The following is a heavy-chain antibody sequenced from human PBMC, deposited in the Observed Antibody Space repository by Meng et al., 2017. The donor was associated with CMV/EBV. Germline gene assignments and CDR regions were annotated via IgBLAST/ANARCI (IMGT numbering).Heavy chain of an antibody. CDR1: GGSISSYY. V-gene: IGHV4-59*01. CDR2: IYCSGST. J-gene: IGHJ4*02. CDR3: AGQNVAAAAGTVFDY. D-gene: IGHD6-13*01. Sequence: SETLSLTCTVSGGSISSYYWSWIRQPPGKGLEWIGYIYCSGSTNYNPSLKSRVTISVDTSKNQFSLKLSSVTAADTAVYYCAGQNVAAAAGTVFDYWGQGTLVTVSS.